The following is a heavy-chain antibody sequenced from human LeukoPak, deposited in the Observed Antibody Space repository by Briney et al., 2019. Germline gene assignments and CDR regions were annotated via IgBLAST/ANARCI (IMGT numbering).Heavy chain of an antibody. V-gene: IGHV3-48*03. CDR1: GFTFSSYE. J-gene: IGHJ5*02. Sequence: GGSLRLSCAASGFTFSSYEMNWVRQAPGKGLEWLSYISSSGSTIYYADSVKGRFTISRDNAKNPLYLQMNSLRAEDTAVYYCARLIRGVAAPINWFDPWGQGTLVTVSS. CDR3: ARLIRGVAAPINWFDP. CDR2: ISSSGSTI. D-gene: IGHD6-6*01.